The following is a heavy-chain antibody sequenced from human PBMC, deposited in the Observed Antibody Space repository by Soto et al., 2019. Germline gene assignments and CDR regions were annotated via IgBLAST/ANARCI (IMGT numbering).Heavy chain of an antibody. CDR1: GGTFSSYA. V-gene: IGHV1-69*06. CDR2: IIPIFGTA. J-gene: IGHJ4*02. CDR3: AREAIVVVVAATEYYFDY. Sequence: SVKVSCKASGGTFSSYAISWVRQAPGQGLEWMGGIIPIFGTANYAQKFQGRVTITADKSTSTAYMELSSLRSEDTAVYYCAREAIVVVVAATEYYFDYWGQGTLVTVSS. D-gene: IGHD2-15*01.